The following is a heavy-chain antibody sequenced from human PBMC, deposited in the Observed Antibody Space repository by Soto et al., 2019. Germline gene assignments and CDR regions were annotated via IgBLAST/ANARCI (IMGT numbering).Heavy chain of an antibody. Sequence: GGSLRLSCAASGFTFSSYGMHWVRQAPGKGLEWVAVISYDGSNKYYADSVKGRFTISRDNSKNTLYLQMNSLRAEDTAVYYCAKDAPTTYYDFWSGYYPDYWGQGTLVTVSS. V-gene: IGHV3-30*18. CDR2: ISYDGSNK. J-gene: IGHJ4*02. D-gene: IGHD3-3*01. CDR3: AKDAPTTYYDFWSGYYPDY. CDR1: GFTFSSYG.